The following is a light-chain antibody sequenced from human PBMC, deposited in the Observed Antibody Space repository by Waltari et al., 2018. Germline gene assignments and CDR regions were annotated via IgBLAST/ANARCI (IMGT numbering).Light chain of an antibody. CDR3: QSYDTSLSVV. Sequence: QSVLTQPPSVSGAPGQRVTISCTGSGSNIGAGYEVHWYQQLPRAAPKLLSYGSSSRPLGVPDRFFGSTSGTSASLAIIGLQAEDEADYYCQSYDTSLSVVFGGGTKLTVL. CDR1: GSNIGAGYE. J-gene: IGLJ3*02. CDR2: GSS. V-gene: IGLV1-40*01.